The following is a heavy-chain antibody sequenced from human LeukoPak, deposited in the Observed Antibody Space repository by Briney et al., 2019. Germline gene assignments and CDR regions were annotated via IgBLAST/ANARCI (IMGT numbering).Heavy chain of an antibody. V-gene: IGHV4-59*01. CDR2: IYYSGST. J-gene: IGHJ6*03. D-gene: IGHD2-2*01. CDR1: GGSISSYY. CDR3: ARGPLGYCSSTSCYARSYYYYYMDV. Sequence: SETLSLTCTVSGGSISSYYWSWIRQPPGKGLEWIGYIYYSGSTNYNPSLKSRVTISVDTSKNQFSLKLSSVTAVDTAVYYCARGPLGYCSSTSCYARSYYYYYMDVWGKGTTVTVSS.